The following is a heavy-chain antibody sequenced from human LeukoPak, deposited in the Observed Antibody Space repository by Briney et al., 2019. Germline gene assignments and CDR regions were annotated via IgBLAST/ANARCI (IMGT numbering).Heavy chain of an antibody. Sequence: SETLSLTCTVSGVSISSSSYYWGWIRQPPGKGLEWIGSIYYSGSTYYNPSLKSRVTISVDTSKNQFSLKLSSVTAADTAVYYCAVRPPYYYYMDVWGKGTTVTVSS. CDR1: GVSISSSSYY. CDR2: IYYSGST. V-gene: IGHV4-39*07. J-gene: IGHJ6*03. CDR3: AVRPPYYYYMDV.